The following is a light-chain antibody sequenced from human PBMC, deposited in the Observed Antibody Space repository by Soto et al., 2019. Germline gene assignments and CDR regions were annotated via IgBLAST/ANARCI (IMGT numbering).Light chain of an antibody. J-gene: IGKJ5*01. Sequence: DLQMTQSPSTLSSSLGDSVTITCRASQSISSWLAWYQQKTGKAPKILIYDDSSLESGVPSRLSGSGSGTDLNLTISSLQPEDFATYYCQKYESLPLTCGQGTRLEIK. CDR2: DDS. V-gene: IGKV1-5*01. CDR1: QSISSW. CDR3: QKYESLPLT.